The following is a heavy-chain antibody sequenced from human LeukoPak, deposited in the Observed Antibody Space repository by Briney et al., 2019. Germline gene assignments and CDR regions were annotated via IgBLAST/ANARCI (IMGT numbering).Heavy chain of an antibody. V-gene: IGHV1-2*06. CDR1: GYTFTGYY. D-gene: IGHD3-3*01. CDR2: INPNSGGT. Sequence: ASVKVSCKASGYTFTGYYMHWVRQAPGQGLEWMGRINPNSGGTNYAQKFQGRVTMTRDTSISTAYMELSRLRSDDTAVYYCARWNYDFWSGDYALFDYWGQGTLVTVSS. J-gene: IGHJ4*02. CDR3: ARWNYDFWSGDYALFDY.